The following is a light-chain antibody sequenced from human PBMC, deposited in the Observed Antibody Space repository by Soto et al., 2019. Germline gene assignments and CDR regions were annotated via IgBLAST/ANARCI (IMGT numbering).Light chain of an antibody. CDR3: QQYDSSPWT. Sequence: ENVLTQSPGTLSLSPGERVTLSCRASQFIGSSYFAWYQQKPGQPPRLLIYGASSRASGIPDRFSGSGSGTYFTFPISRLEPEDFAGYYCQQYDSSPWTFGQGTRVEI. CDR2: GAS. J-gene: IGKJ1*01. CDR1: QFIGSSY. V-gene: IGKV3-20*01.